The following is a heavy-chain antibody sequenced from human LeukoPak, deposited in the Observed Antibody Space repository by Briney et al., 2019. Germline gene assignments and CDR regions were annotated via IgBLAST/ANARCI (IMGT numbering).Heavy chain of an antibody. CDR2: IYYSGST. Sequence: MPSETLSLTCTVSGGSISSCYWSWIRQPPGKGLEWIGYIYYSGSTNYNPSLKSRVTISVDTSKNQFSLKLSSVTAADTAVYYCARYNSHYYYYYMDVWGKGTTVTVSS. V-gene: IGHV4-59*01. CDR3: ARYNSHYYYYYMDV. CDR1: GGSISSCY. J-gene: IGHJ6*03. D-gene: IGHD5-24*01.